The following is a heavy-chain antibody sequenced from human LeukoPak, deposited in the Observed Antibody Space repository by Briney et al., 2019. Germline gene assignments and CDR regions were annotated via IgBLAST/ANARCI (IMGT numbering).Heavy chain of an antibody. CDR1: GYTFTSYG. J-gene: IGHJ4*02. D-gene: IGHD6-6*01. Sequence: GASVKVSCKASGYTFTSYGISWVRQAPGQGLEWMGWISAYNGNTNYAQKPQGRVTMTTDTSTSTAYMELRSLRSDDTAVYYCARGWIAALAYYFDYWGQGTLVTVSS. CDR3: ARGWIAALAYYFDY. V-gene: IGHV1-18*01. CDR2: ISAYNGNT.